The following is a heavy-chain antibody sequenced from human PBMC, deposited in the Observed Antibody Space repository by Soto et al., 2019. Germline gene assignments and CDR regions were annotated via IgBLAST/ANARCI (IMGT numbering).Heavy chain of an antibody. D-gene: IGHD1-1*01. CDR2: MSHSGGT. J-gene: IGHJ3*02. CDR3: ARVERGTATTVVDAFDI. Sequence: QVQLQQWGAGLLKPSETLSLTCAVYGGFVSSGSYYWSWIRQPPGKGLEWIGEMSHSGGTHFNLSLKSQVTISVDTSKNQFSLKMSSVTAADTALYYCARVERGTATTVVDAFDIWGPGTMVTVSS. V-gene: IGHV4-34*01. CDR1: GGFVSSGSYY.